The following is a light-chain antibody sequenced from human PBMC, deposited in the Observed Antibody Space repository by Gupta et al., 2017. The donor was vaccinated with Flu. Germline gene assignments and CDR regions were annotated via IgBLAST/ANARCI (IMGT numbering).Light chain of an antibody. J-gene: IGKJ1*01. Sequence: EILLTQSPGTLALSPGERATLSCRASQSVNSDYLAWYQQKPGQAPRLLIYGASSRVTGIPDRFGGSGSGTDFTLTISRLEPEDFAVYYCHQYGSSPQTFGQGTKVEVK. CDR3: HQYGSSPQT. CDR2: GAS. V-gene: IGKV3-20*01. CDR1: QSVNSDY.